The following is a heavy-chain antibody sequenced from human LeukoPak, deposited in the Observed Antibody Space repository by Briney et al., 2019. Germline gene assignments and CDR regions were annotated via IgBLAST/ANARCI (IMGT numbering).Heavy chain of an antibody. D-gene: IGHD3-3*01. CDR3: ARGFRITIFGVVIIQKPYNWFDP. J-gene: IGHJ5*02. CDR1: GGSVSSGSYY. CDR2: IYYSGST. Sequence: SETLSLTCTVSGGSVSSGSYYWSWIRQPPGKGLEWIGYIYYSGSTNYNPSLKSRVTISVDTSKNQFSLKLSSVTAADTAVYYCARGFRITIFGVVIIQKPYNWFDPWGQGTLVTVSS. V-gene: IGHV4-61*01.